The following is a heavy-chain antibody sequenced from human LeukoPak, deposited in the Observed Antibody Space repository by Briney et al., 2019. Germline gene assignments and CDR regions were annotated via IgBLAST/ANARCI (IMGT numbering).Heavy chain of an antibody. CDR1: GFTFSSYE. J-gene: IGHJ5*02. Sequence: MSGGSLRLSCAASGFTFSSYEMNWVRQPPGKGLEWIGEINHSGSTNYNPSLKSRVTISVDTSKNQFSLKLSSVTAADTAVYYCARSRGYSGYVFWFDPWGQGTLVTVSS. CDR3: ARSRGYSGYVFWFDP. V-gene: IGHV4-34*01. D-gene: IGHD5-12*01. CDR2: INHSGST.